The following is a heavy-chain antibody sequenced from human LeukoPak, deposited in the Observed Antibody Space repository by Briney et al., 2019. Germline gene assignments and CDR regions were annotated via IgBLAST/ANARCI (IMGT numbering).Heavy chain of an antibody. CDR3: AKGTGKYWTYFDN. J-gene: IGHJ4*02. D-gene: IGHD1-1*01. CDR2: ISWNSGSI. CDR1: GFTFDDYA. V-gene: IGHV3-9*01. Sequence: GRSLRLSCTASGFTFDDYAMHWVRHAPGKGLDWVSGISWNSGSIDYAGSVRGRFTISRDNANNSLFLHMSSLSAEDTALYYCAKGTGKYWTYFDNWGQGTLVTVSS.